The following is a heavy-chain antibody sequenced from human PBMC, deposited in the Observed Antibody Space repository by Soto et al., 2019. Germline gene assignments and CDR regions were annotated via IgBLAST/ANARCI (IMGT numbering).Heavy chain of an antibody. V-gene: IGHV3-64D*06. J-gene: IGHJ4*02. Sequence: GGSLRLSCSASGFTFSSYAMHWVRQAPGKGLEYVSAISSNGGSTYYADSVKGRFTISRDNSKNTLYLQMSSLRAEDTAVYYCVRATIADKTGDRSPSFDYWGQGTLVTVSS. CDR3: VRATIADKTGDRSPSFDY. CDR1: GFTFSSYA. D-gene: IGHD7-27*01. CDR2: ISSNGGST.